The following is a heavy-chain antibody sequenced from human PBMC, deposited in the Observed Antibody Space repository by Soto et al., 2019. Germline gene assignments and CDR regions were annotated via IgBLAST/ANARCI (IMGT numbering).Heavy chain of an antibody. V-gene: IGHV3-30*18. J-gene: IGHJ6*02. D-gene: IGHD1-7*01. CDR1: GFTFSSYS. CDR2: ISYDGSNK. Sequence: GGSLRLSCAASGFTFSSYSMNWVRQAPGKGLEWVAVISYDGSNKYYADSVKGRFTISRDNSKNTLYLQMNSLRAEDTAVYYCVKGTPPTYYYSYGMDVWGHGTPVTAP. CDR3: VKGTPPTYYYSYGMDV.